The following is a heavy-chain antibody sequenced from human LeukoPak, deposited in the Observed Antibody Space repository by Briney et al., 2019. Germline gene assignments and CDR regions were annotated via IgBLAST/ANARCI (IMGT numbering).Heavy chain of an antibody. CDR3: ARDDGDYHYYYGMDV. CDR1: GFTFDDYA. CDR2: ISWNSGSI. D-gene: IGHD4-17*01. Sequence: GGSLRLSCAASGFTFDDYAMHWVRQAPGKGLEWVSGISWNSGSIGYADSVKGRFTISRDNAKNSLYLQMNSLRAEDTAVYYCARDDGDYHYYYGMDVWGKGTTVTVSS. J-gene: IGHJ6*04. V-gene: IGHV3-9*01.